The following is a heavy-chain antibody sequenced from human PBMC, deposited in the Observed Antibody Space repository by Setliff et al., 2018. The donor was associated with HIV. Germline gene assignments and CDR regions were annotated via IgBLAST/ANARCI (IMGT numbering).Heavy chain of an antibody. CDR3: ARQGGPPHYYYYMDV. CDR2: TNPNSGGT. CDR1: GYTFTGYY. J-gene: IGHJ6*03. Sequence: ASVKVSCKASGYTFTGYYMHWVRQAPGQGLEWMGWTNPNSGGTDYAQKFQGRVTMTRDTSTSTVYMELTNLRSEDTAVYYCARQGGPPHYYYYMDVWGKGTTVTVSS. D-gene: IGHD3-16*01. V-gene: IGHV1-2*02.